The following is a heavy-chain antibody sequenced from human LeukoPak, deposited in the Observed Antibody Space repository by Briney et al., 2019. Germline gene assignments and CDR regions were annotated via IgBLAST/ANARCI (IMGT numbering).Heavy chain of an antibody. V-gene: IGHV3-20*04. J-gene: IGHJ6*03. CDR2: INWNGGST. CDR1: GFTFDDYG. CDR3: ARADDYSSGYYYNKDVTDYFYYYMDV. D-gene: IGHD3-22*01. Sequence: GGSLRLSCAACGFTFDDYGMRWVRQAPGKGVEWGSGINWNGGSTVYAHCVKRRFTISRENAKNSLYLQQNRLRAEDTALYYCARADDYSSGYYYNKDVTDYFYYYMDVWRKGTTLTLPS.